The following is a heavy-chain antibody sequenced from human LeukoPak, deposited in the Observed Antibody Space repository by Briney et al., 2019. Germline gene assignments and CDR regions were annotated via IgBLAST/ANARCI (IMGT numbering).Heavy chain of an antibody. V-gene: IGHV3-30*03. CDR3: ARDPITAMVFWFDP. CDR1: GFTFSSYG. CDR2: ISYDGSNK. J-gene: IGHJ5*02. Sequence: PGGSLRLSCAASGFTFSSYGMHWVRQAPGKGLEWVAVISYDGSNKYYADSVKGRFTISRDNSKNTLYLQMNSLRAEDTAVYYCARDPITAMVFWFDPWGQGSLVTVSS. D-gene: IGHD5-18*01.